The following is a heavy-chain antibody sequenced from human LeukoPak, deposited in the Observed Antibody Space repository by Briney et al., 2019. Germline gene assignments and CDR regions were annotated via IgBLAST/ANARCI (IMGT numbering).Heavy chain of an antibody. J-gene: IGHJ4*02. CDR2: IYYSGST. V-gene: IGHV4-39*02. CDR3: ARYSGNPTAFDY. Sequence: PSETLSLTCTVSGGSISSSSYYWGWIRQPPGKGVEWIGNIYYSGSTYYNPSLKSRVTISVDTSNNHFSLKLSSVTAADMAVYYCARYSGNPTAFDYWGQGTLVTVSS. D-gene: IGHD1-26*01. CDR1: GGSISSSSYY.